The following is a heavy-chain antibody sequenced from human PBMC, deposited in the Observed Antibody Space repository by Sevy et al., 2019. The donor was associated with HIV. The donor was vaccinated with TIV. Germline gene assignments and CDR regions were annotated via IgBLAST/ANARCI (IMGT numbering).Heavy chain of an antibody. J-gene: IGHJ3*02. D-gene: IGHD2-2*01. CDR1: GYTFTGYY. CDR2: INPNSGGT. V-gene: IGHV1-2*02. Sequence: ASVKVFCKASGYTFTGYYMHWVRQAPGQGLEWMGWINPNSGGTNYAQKFQGRVTMTRDTSISTAYMELSRLRSDDTAVYYCARARGYCSSTSCPDAFDIWGQGTMVTVSS. CDR3: ARARGYCSSTSCPDAFDI.